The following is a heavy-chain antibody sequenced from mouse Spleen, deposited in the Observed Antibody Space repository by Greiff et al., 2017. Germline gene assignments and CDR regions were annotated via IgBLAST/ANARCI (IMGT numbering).Heavy chain of an antibody. Sequence: VQLKQSGPELVKPGASVKISCKASGYSFTGYFMNWVKQSHGKSLEWIGRINPYNGDTFYNQKFKGKATLTVDKSSSTAHMELLSLTSEDSAVYYCGKGIYYGNPYAMDYWGQGTSVTVSS. V-gene: IGHV1-37*01. J-gene: IGHJ4*01. CDR3: GKGIYYGNPYAMDY. CDR2: INPYNGDT. D-gene: IGHD2-1*01. CDR1: GYSFTGYF.